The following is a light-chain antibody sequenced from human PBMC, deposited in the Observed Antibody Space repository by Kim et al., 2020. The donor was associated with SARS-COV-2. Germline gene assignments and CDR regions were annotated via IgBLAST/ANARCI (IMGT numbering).Light chain of an antibody. CDR1: QSVSSY. Sequence: LSPGERATLSCRASQSVSSYLAWYQQKPGQAPRLLIYDASNRATGIPARFSGSGSETDFTLTISSLEPEDFAVYYCQQRSKWPITFGQGTRLEIK. CDR2: DAS. J-gene: IGKJ5*01. V-gene: IGKV3-11*01. CDR3: QQRSKWPIT.